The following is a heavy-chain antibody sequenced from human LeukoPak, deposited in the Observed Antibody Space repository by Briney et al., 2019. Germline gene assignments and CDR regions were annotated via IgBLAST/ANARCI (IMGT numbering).Heavy chain of an antibody. D-gene: IGHD3-16*02. J-gene: IGHJ4*02. V-gene: IGHV4-59*01. CDR2: ISYSGST. Sequence: ESGPTLVNPSETPSLTCTVSGGSISSYYWSWIRQPPGKGLEWIGYISYSGSTNYNPSLKSRVTISVDTSKNQFSLKLSSVTAADTAVYYCARYVWGSYPTFEDYWGQGTLVTVSS. CDR1: GGSISSYY. CDR3: ARYVWGSYPTFEDY.